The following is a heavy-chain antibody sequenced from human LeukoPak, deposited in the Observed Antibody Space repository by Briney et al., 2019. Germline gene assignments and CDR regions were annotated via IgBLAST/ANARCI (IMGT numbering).Heavy chain of an antibody. Sequence: GSLRLSCAASGFTVSSNYMSWIRQPPGKGLEWIGEINRSGSTNYNPSLKSRVTISVDTSKNQFSLKLSSVTAADTAVYYCARQRDIVVQRYYYYMDVWGKGTTVTVSS. CDR1: GFTVSSNY. V-gene: IGHV4-34*01. CDR3: ARQRDIVVQRYYYYMDV. CDR2: INRSGST. D-gene: IGHD2-2*01. J-gene: IGHJ6*03.